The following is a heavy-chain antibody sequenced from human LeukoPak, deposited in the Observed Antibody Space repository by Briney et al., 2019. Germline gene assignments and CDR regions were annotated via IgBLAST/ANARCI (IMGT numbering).Heavy chain of an antibody. CDR2: INHSGST. Sequence: SETPSLTCTVSGGSISSYYWSWIRQPPGKGLEWIGEINHSGSTNYNPSLKSRVTISVDTSKNQFSLKLSSVTAADTAVYYCARGPGYDSSGYPKYYFDYWGQGTLVTVSS. V-gene: IGHV4-34*01. J-gene: IGHJ4*02. D-gene: IGHD3-22*01. CDR3: ARGPGYDSSGYPKYYFDY. CDR1: GGSISSYY.